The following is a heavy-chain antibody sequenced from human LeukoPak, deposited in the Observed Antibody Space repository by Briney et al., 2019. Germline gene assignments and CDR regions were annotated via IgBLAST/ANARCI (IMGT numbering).Heavy chain of an antibody. V-gene: IGHV3-7*01. CDR2: INQDGSEK. J-gene: IGHJ3*02. CDR1: GFTLSPHW. CDR3: AREGIAVAGPNDAFDI. D-gene: IGHD6-19*01. Sequence: GGSLRLSCAASGFTLSPHWMSWVRQAPGKGLEWVASINQDGSEKYYVDSVKGRLTISRDNAKNSLYLQMNSLRAEDTAVYYCAREGIAVAGPNDAFDIWGQGTMVTVSS.